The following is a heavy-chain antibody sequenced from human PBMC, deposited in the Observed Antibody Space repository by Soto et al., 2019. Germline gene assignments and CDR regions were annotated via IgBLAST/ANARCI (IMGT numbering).Heavy chain of an antibody. CDR2: MNPNSGNT. CDR1: GYTFTSYD. V-gene: IGHV1-8*01. D-gene: IGHD3-22*01. CDR3: AKSSYYYDSSGYYYGY. Sequence: ASVKVSCKASGYTFTSYDINWVRQATGQGLEWMGWMNPNSGNTGYAQKFQGRVTMTRNTSISTAYMELSSLRSEDTAVYYCAKSSYYYDSSGYYYGYWGQGTLVTVSS. J-gene: IGHJ4*02.